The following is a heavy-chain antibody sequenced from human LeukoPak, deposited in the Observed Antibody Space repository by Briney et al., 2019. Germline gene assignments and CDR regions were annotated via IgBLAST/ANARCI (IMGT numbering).Heavy chain of an antibody. D-gene: IGHD3-22*01. CDR1: GFIFNNYG. J-gene: IGHJ5*02. CDR2: ISNDGGGT. Sequence: GGSLRLSCAASGFIFNNYGLIWVRQAPGKVLEWVSAISNDGGGTNYADFVKGRFTISRDNSKNTLFLQMNSLRAEDTALYYCAKGSSGYFVDLWGQGTLVTVSS. V-gene: IGHV3-23*01. CDR3: AKGSSGYFVDL.